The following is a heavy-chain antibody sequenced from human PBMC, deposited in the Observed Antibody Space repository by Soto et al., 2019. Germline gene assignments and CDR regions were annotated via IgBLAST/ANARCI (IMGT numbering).Heavy chain of an antibody. CDR2: ISSSSSYI. CDR1: GFTFSNYW. D-gene: IGHD3-3*01. Sequence: PGGSLRLSCAASGFTFSNYWMHWVRQAPGKGLEWVSSISSSSSYIYYADSVKGRFTISRDNAKNSLYLQMNSLRAEDTAVYYCARDPLRFLEWLPGRLTESGGYYYGMDVWGQGTTVTVSS. CDR3: ARDPLRFLEWLPGRLTESGGYYYGMDV. J-gene: IGHJ6*02. V-gene: IGHV3-21*01.